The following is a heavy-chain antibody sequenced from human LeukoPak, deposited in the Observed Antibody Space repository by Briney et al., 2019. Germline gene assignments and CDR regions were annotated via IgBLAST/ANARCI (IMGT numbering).Heavy chain of an antibody. D-gene: IGHD2-21*02. V-gene: IGHV3-7*01. CDR3: ARDRHLAVTAILYYFDY. CDR2: IKQDGSEK. CDR1: GFTFSSYA. Sequence: GGSLRLSCAASGFTFSSYAMSWVRQAPGKGLEWVANIKQDGSEKYYVDSVKGRFTISRDNAKNSLYLQMNSLRAEDTAVYYCARDRHLAVTAILYYFDYWGQGTLVTVSS. J-gene: IGHJ4*02.